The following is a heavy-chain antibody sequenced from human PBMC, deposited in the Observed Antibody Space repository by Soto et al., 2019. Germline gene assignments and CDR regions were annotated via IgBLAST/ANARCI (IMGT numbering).Heavy chain of an antibody. CDR1: GFTFTRYS. V-gene: IGHV3-21*04. Sequence: GGSLRLSCAASGFTFTRYSMNWVRQAPGKGLEWVSSISSTTNYIYYADSMKGRFTVSRDNSKNTLYLQMNSLRAEDTAVYYCAKALPYIAAAGPVDYWGQGTLVTVSS. CDR3: AKALPYIAAAGPVDY. D-gene: IGHD6-25*01. J-gene: IGHJ4*02. CDR2: ISSTTNYI.